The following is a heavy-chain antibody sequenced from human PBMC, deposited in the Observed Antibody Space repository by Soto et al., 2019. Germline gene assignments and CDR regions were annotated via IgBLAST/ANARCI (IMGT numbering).Heavy chain of an antibody. D-gene: IGHD6-13*01. CDR1: GCTFSDYY. V-gene: IGHV3-11*06. J-gene: IGHJ4*02. Sequence: GWLRLSCTASGCTFSDYYMTWIRQAPGKGLEWVSYIVSGSDHTNYADSVKGRFTISRDNAKNSLFLEMNSLRVDDTAIYYCARLRASSWYLGGYLDYWGLGTLVTVSS. CDR3: ARLRASSWYLGGYLDY. CDR2: IVSGSDHT.